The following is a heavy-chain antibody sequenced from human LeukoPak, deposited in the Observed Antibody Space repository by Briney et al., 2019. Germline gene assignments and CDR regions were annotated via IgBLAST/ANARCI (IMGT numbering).Heavy chain of an antibody. CDR1: GYTFTGYY. CDR2: INPNSGGT. D-gene: IGHD3-22*01. V-gene: IGHV1-2*02. CDR3: ARDLYYYDSSGYYYPDY. J-gene: IGHJ4*02. Sequence: ASVKVSCKASGYTFTGYYMHWVRQAPGQGLEWMGWINPNSGGTNYAQKFQGRVTMTRDTSISTAYMELSRLRSDDTAVYYCARDLYYYDSSGYYYPDYWGQGTLVTVSS.